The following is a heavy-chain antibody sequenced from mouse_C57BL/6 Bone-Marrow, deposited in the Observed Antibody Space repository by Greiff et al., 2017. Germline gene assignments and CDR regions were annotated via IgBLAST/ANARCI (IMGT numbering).Heavy chain of an antibody. V-gene: IGHV3-6*01. CDR3: ARSDY. J-gene: IGHJ2*01. CDR2: ISYDGSN. CDR1: GYSITSGYY. Sequence: EVQLQESGPGLVKPSQSLSLTCSVTGYSITSGYYWNWIRQFPGNKLEWMGYISYDGSNNYNPSLKNRISITRDTSKNQFFRKLNSVTTEDTATYYCARSDYWGQGTTLTVSS.